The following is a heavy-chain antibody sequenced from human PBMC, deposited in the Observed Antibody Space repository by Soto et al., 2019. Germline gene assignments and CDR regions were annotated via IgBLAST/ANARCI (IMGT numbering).Heavy chain of an antibody. CDR3: ARDPGYCSSTSCRGWFDP. CDR1: GFTFSDSY. CDR2: ISGSGETI. D-gene: IGHD2-2*01. V-gene: IGHV3-11*01. Sequence: VHLVESGGGLVKPGGSLRLSCAASGFTFSDSYMTWIRQAPGKGLEWVSYISGSGETIYYADSVKGRFSVSRDNAKKSLYLQMNSLRGEDTAVYYCARDPGYCSSTSCRGWFDPWGQGTLVTVSS. J-gene: IGHJ5*02.